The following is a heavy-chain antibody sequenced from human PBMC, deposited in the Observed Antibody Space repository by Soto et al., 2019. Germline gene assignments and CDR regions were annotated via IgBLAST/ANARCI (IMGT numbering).Heavy chain of an antibody. V-gene: IGHV3-7*05. Sequence: GGSLRLSCVGSGFTFSSNWMTWVRQAPGKGLEWVGNIRQDGGEKNYVDSVKGRFTISRDNSKNTLYLQMNSLRAEDTAVYYCAKADTLLWFGELFSWGQGTLVTVSS. D-gene: IGHD3-10*01. J-gene: IGHJ4*02. CDR2: IRQDGGEK. CDR1: GFTFSSNW. CDR3: AKADTLLWFGELFS.